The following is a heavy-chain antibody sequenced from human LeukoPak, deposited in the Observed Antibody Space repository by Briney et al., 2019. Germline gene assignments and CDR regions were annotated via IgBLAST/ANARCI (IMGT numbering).Heavy chain of an antibody. J-gene: IGHJ4*02. CDR1: GGSFSGYY. V-gene: IGHV4-59*01. Sequence: SETLSLTCAVYGGSFSGYYWSWIRQPPGKGLEWIGYIYYSGSTNYNPSLKSRVTISVDTSKNQFSLKLSSVTAADTAVYYCAREAYYGSGSYYFDYWGQGTLVTVSS. D-gene: IGHD3-10*01. CDR2: IYYSGST. CDR3: AREAYYGSGSYYFDY.